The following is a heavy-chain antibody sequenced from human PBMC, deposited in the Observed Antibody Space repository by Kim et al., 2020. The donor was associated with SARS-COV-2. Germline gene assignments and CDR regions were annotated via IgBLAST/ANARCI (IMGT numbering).Heavy chain of an antibody. CDR3: ARESHPVYGDYEPD. J-gene: IGHJ4*02. V-gene: IGHV4-61*03. D-gene: IGHD3-22*01. Sequence: NPSLKSRVTISVDTSKNHFSLKLSSVTAADTAVYYCARESHPVYGDYEPDWGQGTLVTVSS.